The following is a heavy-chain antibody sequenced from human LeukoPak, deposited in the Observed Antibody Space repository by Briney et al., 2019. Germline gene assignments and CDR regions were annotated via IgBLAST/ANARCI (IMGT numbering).Heavy chain of an antibody. D-gene: IGHD3-9*01. V-gene: IGHV1-2*02. CDR1: GYTFTGYY. Sequence: ASVKVSCKTSGYTFTGYYMHWVRQAPGQGLEWMGWINPNSGGTNYAQKFQGRVTMTRDTSISTAYMELSRLRSDDTAVYYCARVRYDILTGYQGYYAMDVWGQGTTVTVPS. CDR2: INPNSGGT. J-gene: IGHJ6*02. CDR3: ARVRYDILTGYQGYYAMDV.